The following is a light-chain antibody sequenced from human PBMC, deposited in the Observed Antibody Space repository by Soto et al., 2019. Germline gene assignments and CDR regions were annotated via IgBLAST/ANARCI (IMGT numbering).Light chain of an antibody. CDR2: GAS. V-gene: IGKV3-20*01. Sequence: EIVLTQSPGTLSLSPGERATLSCRASQSVRSNFLAWYQQKPGQAPRLLIYGASNRATGIPDRFSGSGSGTDFTLTITRLEPEDFAMYYCQQYDNWPRTFGQGTKVDIK. J-gene: IGKJ1*01. CDR1: QSVRSNF. CDR3: QQYDNWPRT.